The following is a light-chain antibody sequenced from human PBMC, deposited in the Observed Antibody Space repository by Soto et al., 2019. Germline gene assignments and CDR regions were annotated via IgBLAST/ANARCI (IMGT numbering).Light chain of an antibody. CDR2: GAS. Sequence: EIVMTQSPATLSVSPGERATLSCRASQSVSSNLAWYQQKPGQAPRLLIYGASTRATGIPARFSGSGSGTEFTLTISSLQSEDFATYYCQQSHSTPPTFGGGTKVEIK. CDR1: QSVSSN. J-gene: IGKJ4*01. V-gene: IGKV3-15*01. CDR3: QQSHSTPPT.